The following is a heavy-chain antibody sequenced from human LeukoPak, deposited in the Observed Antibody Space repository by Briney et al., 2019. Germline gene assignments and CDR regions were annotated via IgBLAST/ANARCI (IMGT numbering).Heavy chain of an antibody. V-gene: IGHV1-69*04. D-gene: IGHD3-22*01. CDR2: IIPILGIA. CDR3: ARDYDMIVPPDSDY. J-gene: IGHJ4*02. Sequence: SVKVSCKASGGTFSSYAISWVRQAPGQGLEWMRRIIPILGIANYAQKFQGRVTITADKSTSTAYMELSSLRSEDTAVYYCARDYDMIVPPDSDYWGQGTLVTVSS. CDR1: GGTFSSYA.